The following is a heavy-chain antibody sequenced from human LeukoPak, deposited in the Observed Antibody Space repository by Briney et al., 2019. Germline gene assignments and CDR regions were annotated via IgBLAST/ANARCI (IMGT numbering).Heavy chain of an antibody. CDR1: GGSISSYY. D-gene: IGHD6-13*01. V-gene: IGHV4-59*01. J-gene: IGHJ6*03. CDR2: IYYSGST. Sequence: SETLSLTCTVSGGSISSYYWSRIRQPPGKGLEWIGYIYYSGSTNYNPSLNSRVTISRDTSKNHFSLELSSVTAADTAVYFCARGRVSSSSWSSTFYYFYMDVWGKGTTVTVSS. CDR3: ARGRVSSSSWSSTFYYFYMDV.